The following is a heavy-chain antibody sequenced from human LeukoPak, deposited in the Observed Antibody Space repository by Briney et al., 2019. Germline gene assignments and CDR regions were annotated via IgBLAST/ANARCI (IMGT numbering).Heavy chain of an antibody. Sequence: GASVKVSCKASGYSFTSYGISWVRQAPGQGLEWMGWISAYNGITSSAQRLQGRITMSTDTSTSTAYMELRSLSSDDTAMYYCATGVDVPSLTFDHWGQGTLVTVSS. CDR1: GYSFTSYG. V-gene: IGHV1-18*01. J-gene: IGHJ4*02. CDR2: ISAYNGIT. D-gene: IGHD7-27*01. CDR3: ATGVDVPSLTFDH.